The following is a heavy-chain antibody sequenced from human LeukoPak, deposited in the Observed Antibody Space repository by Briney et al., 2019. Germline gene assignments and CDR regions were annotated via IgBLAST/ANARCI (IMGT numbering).Heavy chain of an antibody. V-gene: IGHV4-34*01. CDR1: GGSFSGYY. CDR3: ARVGPANDAFDI. Sequence: SETLSLTCAVYGGSFSGYYRSWIRQPPGKGLEWIGEINHSGSTNYNPSLKSRVTISVDTTKNQFSLKLSSVTAADTAVYYCARVGPANDAFDIWGQGTMVTVSS. J-gene: IGHJ3*02. D-gene: IGHD2-15*01. CDR2: INHSGST.